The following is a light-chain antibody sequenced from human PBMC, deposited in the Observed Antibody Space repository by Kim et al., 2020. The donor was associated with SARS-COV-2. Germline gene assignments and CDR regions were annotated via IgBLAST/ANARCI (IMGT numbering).Light chain of an antibody. CDR3: AVWDDSLKQGV. CDR2: SNN. Sequence: ELTQPPSASGTPGQRVTISCSGSSSNIGSNNVVWYQQFPGAAPNVLIHSNNLRPSGIPDRFSGSRSGTSASLAISGLQSGDEADYYCAVWDDSLKQGVFGGGTQLTVL. CDR1: SSNIGSNN. J-gene: IGLJ3*02. V-gene: IGLV1-44*01.